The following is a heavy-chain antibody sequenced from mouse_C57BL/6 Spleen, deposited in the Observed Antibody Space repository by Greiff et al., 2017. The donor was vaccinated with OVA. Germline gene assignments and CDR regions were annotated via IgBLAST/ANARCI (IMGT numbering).Heavy chain of an antibody. V-gene: IGHV1-72*01. CDR1: GYTFTSYW. CDR2: IDPNSGGT. CDR3: ATIYYDYDGSYWYFDV. Sequence: QVQLQQPGAELVKPGASVKLSCKASGYTFTSYWMHWVKQRPGRGLECIGRIDPNSGGTKYNEKFKSKATLTVDKPSSTAYMQLSSLTSEDSAVYYCATIYYDYDGSYWYFDVWGTGTTVTVSS. J-gene: IGHJ1*03. D-gene: IGHD2-4*01.